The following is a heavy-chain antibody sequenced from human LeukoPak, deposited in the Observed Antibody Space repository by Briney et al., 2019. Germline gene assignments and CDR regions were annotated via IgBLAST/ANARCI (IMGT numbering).Heavy chain of an antibody. J-gene: IGHJ4*02. D-gene: IGHD6-13*01. CDR3: ARHGSSSWYD. Sequence: GESLKISCKGSGYGFTSYWISWVRQMPGKGLEWMGRIDPSDSYTNYSPSFQGHVTISADKSISTAYLQWSSLKASDTAMYYCARHGSSSWYDWGQGTLVTVSS. CDR1: GYGFTSYW. CDR2: IDPSDSYT. V-gene: IGHV5-10-1*01.